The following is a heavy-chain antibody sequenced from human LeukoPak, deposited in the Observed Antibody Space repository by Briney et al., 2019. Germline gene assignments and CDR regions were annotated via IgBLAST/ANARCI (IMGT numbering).Heavy chain of an antibody. J-gene: IGHJ4*02. D-gene: IGHD2-2*01. CDR1: GFTVSTNY. V-gene: IGHV3-13*04. CDR3: ARGGTNGETNFDY. Sequence: GGSLRLSCAASGFTVSTNYMSWVRQATGKGLEWVSAIGTAGDTYYPGSVKGRFTISRENAKNSLYLQMNSLGAGDMAVYYCARGGTNGETNFDYWGQGTLVTVSS. CDR2: IGTAGDT.